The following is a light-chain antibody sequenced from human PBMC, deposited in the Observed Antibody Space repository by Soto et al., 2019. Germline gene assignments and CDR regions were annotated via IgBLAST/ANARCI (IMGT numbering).Light chain of an antibody. CDR1: SSDVGSYNL. Sequence: QSVLTQPASVSGSPGQSITISCTGTSSDVGSYNLVSWYQQHPGKDPKLMIHEVDKRPSGVSDRFSGSKSGNTASLTVSRLQAEDEADYYCSSYAGSTTFVMFGGGTKLTVL. J-gene: IGLJ3*02. V-gene: IGLV2-23*02. CDR2: EVD. CDR3: SSYAGSTTFVM.